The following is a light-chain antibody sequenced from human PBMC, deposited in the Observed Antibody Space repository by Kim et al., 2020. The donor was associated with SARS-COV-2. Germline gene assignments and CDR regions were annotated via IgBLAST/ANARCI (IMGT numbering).Light chain of an antibody. CDR1: SLRSYY. CDR3: NSRDSSGNHWV. Sequence: SSELTQDHAVSVALGQTVRITCQGDSLRSYYASWYQQKPGQAPVLVIYGKNNRPSGIPDRFSGSSSGNTASLTITGAQAEDEADYYCNSRDSSGNHWVFG. V-gene: IGLV3-19*01. J-gene: IGLJ3*02. CDR2: GKN.